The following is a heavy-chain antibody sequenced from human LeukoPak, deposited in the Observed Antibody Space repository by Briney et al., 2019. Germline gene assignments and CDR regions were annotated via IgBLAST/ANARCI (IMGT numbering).Heavy chain of an antibody. CDR2: INPDSGDT. J-gene: IGHJ5*02. D-gene: IGHD3-22*01. V-gene: IGHV1-2*02. Sequence: ASVKVSCKTSRYTFTGYYIHWVRQAPGQRLEWMGWINPDSGDTNYAQKFQGRVTMTRDMSTSTVYMELSSLRSEDTAVYYCARIHPTYFYDSSGHTSGSWGQGTLVTVSS. CDR1: RYTFTGYY. CDR3: ARIHPTYFYDSSGHTSGS.